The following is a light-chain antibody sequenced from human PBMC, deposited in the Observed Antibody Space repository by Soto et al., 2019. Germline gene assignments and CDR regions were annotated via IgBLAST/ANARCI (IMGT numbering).Light chain of an antibody. CDR3: QQYGYSPTT. J-gene: IGKJ3*01. CDR1: QSLSGSY. Sequence: EIVLTQSPGTLSLSPGEGATLSCRASQSLSGSYLAWYQQRPGQAPRLLIYGASTRATGNPDRFRGSGCGTDFTLTISRLAPEDFAVYYCQQYGYSPTTFGPGTKVDIK. V-gene: IGKV3-20*01. CDR2: GAS.